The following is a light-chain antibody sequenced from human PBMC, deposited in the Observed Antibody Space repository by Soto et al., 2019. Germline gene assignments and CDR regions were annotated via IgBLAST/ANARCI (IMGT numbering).Light chain of an antibody. CDR1: SSNIGSNT. CDR2: NT. CDR3: AAWDDSLNGPV. Sequence: QSVLTQPPSASGTPGQRVTISYSGSSSNIGSNTVNWYRQFPGTAPKLLIYNTQRPSGVPDRFSGSKSGTSASLDISGLQSEDEADYYCAAWDDSLNGPVFGGGTKVTVL. J-gene: IGLJ2*01. V-gene: IGLV1-44*01.